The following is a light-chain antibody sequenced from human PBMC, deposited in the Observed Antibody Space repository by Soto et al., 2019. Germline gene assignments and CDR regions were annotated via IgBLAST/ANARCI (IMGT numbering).Light chain of an antibody. CDR3: LQYYNLYT. Sequence: DIVITHTADSLTVSLGDRATISCKSSQNILYSPNNKNYLAWYQQKPGQPPKLLISWASTRASGVPDRFSGSGSGTDFTLTISSLQAEDVAVYYCLQYYNLYTFGQGTKLEI. CDR2: WAS. CDR1: QNILYSPNNKNY. V-gene: IGKV4-1*01. J-gene: IGKJ2*01.